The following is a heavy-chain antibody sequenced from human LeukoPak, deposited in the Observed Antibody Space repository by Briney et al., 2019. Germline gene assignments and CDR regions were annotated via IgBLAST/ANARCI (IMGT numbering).Heavy chain of an antibody. CDR3: ARDLSSDPYYYYGMDV. J-gene: IGHJ6*02. V-gene: IGHV4-30-4*01. CDR1: GGSISSGDYY. CDR2: IYYSGST. Sequence: PSETLSLTCTVSGGSISSGDYYWSWIRQPPGKGLEWIGYIYYSGSTYYNPSLKSRVTISVDTSKNQFSLKLSSVTAADTAVYYCARDLSSDPYYYYGMDVWGQGTTVTVSS.